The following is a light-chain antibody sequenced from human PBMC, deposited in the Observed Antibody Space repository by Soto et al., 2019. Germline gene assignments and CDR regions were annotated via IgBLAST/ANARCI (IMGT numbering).Light chain of an antibody. V-gene: IGLV1-40*01. Sequence: QSVLTQPPSVSRTPGQRVTISCTRSSSNIGAGYDVHWYQQLPGTAPKLLIYGNSNRPSGVPDRFSGSKSGTSASLAITGLQAEDEADYYCQSYDSSLSAVVFGGGTKLTVL. CDR3: QSYDSSLSAVV. CDR1: SSNIGAGYD. J-gene: IGLJ2*01. CDR2: GNS.